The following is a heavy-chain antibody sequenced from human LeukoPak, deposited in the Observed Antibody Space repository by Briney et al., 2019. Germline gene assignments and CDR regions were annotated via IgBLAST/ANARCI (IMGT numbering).Heavy chain of an antibody. CDR3: ARAWRYSSGWYDY. CDR1: EFTFSNYW. D-gene: IGHD6-19*01. J-gene: IGHJ4*02. Sequence: GGSLRLSCAASEFTFSNYWMGWVRQAPGKGLEWVANIKQDGSEKYYVDSVKGRFTISRDNAKNSLYLQMSSLRAEDTAVYYCARAWRYSSGWYDYWGQGTLVTVSS. CDR2: IKQDGSEK. V-gene: IGHV3-7*05.